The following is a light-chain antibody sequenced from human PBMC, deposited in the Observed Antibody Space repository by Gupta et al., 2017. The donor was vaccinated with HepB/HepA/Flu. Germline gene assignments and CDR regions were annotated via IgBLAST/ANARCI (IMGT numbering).Light chain of an antibody. J-gene: IGLJ1*01. CDR3: AAWDDSLNGYV. CDR2: GNN. CDR1: SSNIGRNT. Sequence: QSVLTQPPSASGTPGQRVTISCSGSSSNIGRNTLNWYQQLPGTAPKVLIYGNNQRPSGVPDRFSGSKSGTSASLAISGLQSEDEADYYCAAWDDSLNGYVFGTGTKVTVL. V-gene: IGLV1-44*01.